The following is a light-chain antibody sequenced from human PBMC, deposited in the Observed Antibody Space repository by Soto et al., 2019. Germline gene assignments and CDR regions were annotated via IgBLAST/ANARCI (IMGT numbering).Light chain of an antibody. V-gene: IGLV2-14*01. J-gene: IGLJ2*01. CDR3: SSYTCSSTVV. CDR2: DVS. Sequence: QSALTQPASVSGYPGQSIAISCTGTSSDVSGYDYVSWYQQHPGKAPKLMIYDVSNRPSGVSNRFSGSKSGNTASLTISGLQAEDEADYYCSSYTCSSTVVFGGGTKLTVL. CDR1: SSDVSGYDY.